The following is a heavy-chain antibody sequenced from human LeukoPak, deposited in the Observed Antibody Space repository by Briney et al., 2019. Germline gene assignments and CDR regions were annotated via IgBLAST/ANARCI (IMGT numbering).Heavy chain of an antibody. V-gene: IGHV1-2*02. CDR3: AVTTVTTVGYFQH. J-gene: IGHJ1*01. CDR1: GYTFTGYY. D-gene: IGHD4-11*01. Sequence: ASVKVSYKASGYTFTGYYMHWVRQAPGQGLEWMGWINPNSGGTNYAQKFQGRVTMTRDTSISTAYMELSRLRSDDTAVYYCAVTTVTTVGYFQHWGQGTLVTVSS. CDR2: INPNSGGT.